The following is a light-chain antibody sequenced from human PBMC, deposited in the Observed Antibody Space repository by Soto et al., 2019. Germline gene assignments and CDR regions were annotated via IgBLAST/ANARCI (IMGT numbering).Light chain of an antibody. V-gene: IGKV3-20*01. CDR2: GAS. CDR3: QQYGSSPPIT. J-gene: IGKJ5*01. CDR1: QSVSKSY. Sequence: EIVLTQSPGTLSLSPGERATLSCRASQSVSKSYLAWYQQKPGQAPRLLIYGASSRATGIPDRFSGSGSGTDVNLTISRLEPEVFAVYYCQQYGSSPPITFGQGTRLEIK.